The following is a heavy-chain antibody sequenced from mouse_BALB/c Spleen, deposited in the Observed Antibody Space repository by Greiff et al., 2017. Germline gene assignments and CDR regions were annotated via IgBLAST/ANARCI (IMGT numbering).Heavy chain of an antibody. CDR2: IDPANGNT. V-gene: IGHV14-3*02. CDR1: GFNIKDTY. D-gene: IGHD2-1*01. CDR3: ARYYGNSYYYAMDY. J-gene: IGHJ4*01. Sequence: VQLQQSGAELVKPGASVKLSCTASGFNIKDTYMHWVKQRPEQGLEWIGRIDPANGNTKYDPKFQGKATITADTSSNTAYLQLSSLTSDDSAVYFCARYYGNSYYYAMDYWGQGTSVTVSS.